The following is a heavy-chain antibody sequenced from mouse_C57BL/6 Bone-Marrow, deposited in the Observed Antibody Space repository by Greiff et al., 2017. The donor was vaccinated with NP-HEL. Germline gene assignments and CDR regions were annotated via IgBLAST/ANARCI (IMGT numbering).Heavy chain of an antibody. CDR1: GYTFTSYW. V-gene: IGHV1-52*01. Sequence: QVQLQQPGAELVRPGSSVKLSCKASGYTFTSYWMHWVKQRPIQGLEWIGNIDPSDSETHYNQKFKDKATLTVDKSSSTAYMQLSSLTSEDSAVYYCSRSNYYGSSSHFDYWGQGTTLTVSS. J-gene: IGHJ2*01. CDR2: IDPSDSET. CDR3: SRSNYYGSSSHFDY. D-gene: IGHD1-1*01.